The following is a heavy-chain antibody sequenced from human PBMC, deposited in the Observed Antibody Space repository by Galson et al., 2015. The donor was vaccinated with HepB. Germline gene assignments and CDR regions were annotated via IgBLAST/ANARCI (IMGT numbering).Heavy chain of an antibody. CDR1: GGSISSSSYY. D-gene: IGHD3-3*01. CDR2: IYYSGST. J-gene: IGHJ6*02. CDR3: ARHRDFWSGYYTKGDYYGMDV. Sequence: LSLTCTVSGGSISSSSYYWGWIRQPPGKGLEWIGSIYYSGSTYYNPSLKSRVTISVDTSKNQFSLKLSSVTAADTAVYYCARHRDFWSGYYTKGDYYGMDVWGQGTTVTVS. V-gene: IGHV4-39*01.